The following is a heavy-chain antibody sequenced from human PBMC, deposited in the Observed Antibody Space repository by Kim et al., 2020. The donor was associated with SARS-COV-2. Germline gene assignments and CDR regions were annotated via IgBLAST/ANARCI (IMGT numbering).Heavy chain of an antibody. V-gene: IGHV4-39*01. Sequence: THYNPSLKSRVTISVDTSKNQFSLKLSSVTAADLAMYHCARPHRFYGFDCWGQGTLVTVSS. J-gene: IGHJ4*02. CDR2: T. D-gene: IGHD3-10*01. CDR3: ARPHRFYGFDC.